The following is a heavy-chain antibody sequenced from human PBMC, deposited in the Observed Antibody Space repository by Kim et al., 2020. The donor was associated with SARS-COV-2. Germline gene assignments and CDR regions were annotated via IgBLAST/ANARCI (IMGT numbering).Heavy chain of an antibody. CDR2: IYHSGST. Sequence: SETLSLTCTVSGYSISSGYYWGWIRQPPGKGLEWIGSIYHSGSTYYNASLKSRVTISVDTSKNQFSLKLRSVTAADTAVYYCARDNPRVVVSAGNWFDPWGQGTLVTVSS. D-gene: IGHD2-15*01. CDR3: ARDNPRVVVSAGNWFDP. V-gene: IGHV4-38-2*02. J-gene: IGHJ5*02. CDR1: GYSISSGYY.